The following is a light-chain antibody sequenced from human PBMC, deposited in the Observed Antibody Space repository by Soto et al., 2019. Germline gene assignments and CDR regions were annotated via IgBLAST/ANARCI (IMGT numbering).Light chain of an antibody. J-gene: IGLJ3*02. Sequence: SYELTQPPSVSVAPGQTARITCGGSNIGMKGVNWYQQRPGQVPLLVVYVDSDRPSGIPERISGSTSGHLATLTISGVEAGDEADYYCQVWDTSSLGVFGGGTKLTVL. CDR2: VDS. CDR1: NIGMKG. V-gene: IGLV3-21*02. CDR3: QVWDTSSLGV.